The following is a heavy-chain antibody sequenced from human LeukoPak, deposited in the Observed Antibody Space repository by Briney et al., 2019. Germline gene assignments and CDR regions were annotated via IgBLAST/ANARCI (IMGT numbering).Heavy chain of an antibody. J-gene: IGHJ4*02. CDR3: ARSSGTGTFSY. V-gene: IGHV4-39*02. D-gene: IGHD6-25*01. CDR1: GDSISRSTYY. Sequence: SETLSLTCTVSGDSISRSTYYWAWIRQPPGKGLEWIGSVYYGRSPYFNPSLESRATISVDTSKNHFPLKMSSVTAADTAVYYCARSSGTGTFSYWGQGTLVTVSS. CDR2: VYYGRSP.